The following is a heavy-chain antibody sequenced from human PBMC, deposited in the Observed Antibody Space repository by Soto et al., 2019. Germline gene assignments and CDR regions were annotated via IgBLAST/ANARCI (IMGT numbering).Heavy chain of an antibody. V-gene: IGHV1-69*01. CDR1: GGTFSSYA. Sequence: QVQLVQSGAEVKKPGSSVKVSCKASGGTFSSYAISWVRQAPGQGLEWMGGIIPIFGTANYAQKFQGRVTIPADESTSTAYMELSSLRSEDTAVYYCARGRGDCSSTSCYPNYYYYGMDVWGQGTTVTVSS. CDR2: IIPIFGTA. J-gene: IGHJ6*02. D-gene: IGHD2-2*01. CDR3: ARGRGDCSSTSCYPNYYYYGMDV.